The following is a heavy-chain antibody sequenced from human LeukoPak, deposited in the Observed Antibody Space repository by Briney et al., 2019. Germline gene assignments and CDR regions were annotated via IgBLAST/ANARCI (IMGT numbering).Heavy chain of an antibody. CDR1: GGSISSSSYY. J-gene: IGHJ4*02. D-gene: IGHD2-8*01. CDR3: ARPRGYDIPIDY. CDR2: IYYSGST. V-gene: IGHV4-39*01. Sequence: PSETLSLTCTVSGGSISSSSYYWGWIRQPPGKGLEWIGSIYYSGSTYYNPSLKSRVTISVDTSKNQFSLKLSSVTAADTAVYYCARPRGYDIPIDYWGQGTLVTVSS.